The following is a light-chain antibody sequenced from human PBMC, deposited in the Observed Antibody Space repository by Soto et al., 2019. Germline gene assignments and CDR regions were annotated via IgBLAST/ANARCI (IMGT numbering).Light chain of an antibody. Sequence: IVMTQSPATLSVSPGERATLSCRASQSVTTNLAWYQQKPGQAPRLLIFGASTRAIGIPATFTGSGSGTDFTLTISRLQSEDFAVYYCQQYNGWPTFGQGTKVDIK. CDR3: QQYNGWPT. CDR2: GAS. J-gene: IGKJ1*01. V-gene: IGKV3-15*01. CDR1: QSVTTN.